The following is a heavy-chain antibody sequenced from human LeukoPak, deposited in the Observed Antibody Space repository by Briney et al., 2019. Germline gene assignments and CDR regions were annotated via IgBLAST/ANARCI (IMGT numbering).Heavy chain of an antibody. CDR3: ARGLEDNFDY. CDR1: GFPFSSFW. D-gene: IGHD5/OR15-5a*01. Sequence: PGGSLRLSCAASGFPFSSFWMHWVRQAPGKGLVWVSRISIDGSSTTYAESVKGRFTISRDNAKSTLYLHMNSLRDEDTAVYYCARGLEDNFDYWGQGTLVTVSS. CDR2: ISIDGSST. J-gene: IGHJ4*02. V-gene: IGHV3-74*01.